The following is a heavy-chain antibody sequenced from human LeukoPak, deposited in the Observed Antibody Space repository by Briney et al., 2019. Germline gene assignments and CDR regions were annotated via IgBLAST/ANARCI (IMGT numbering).Heavy chain of an antibody. D-gene: IGHD3-22*01. V-gene: IGHV3-23*01. J-gene: IGHJ4*02. Sequence: PGGSLRLSCAASGFTFSSYAMSWVRQAPGKGLEWVSTISGGGGSTYYADSVKGRFTISRDNSKNTLYLQMNSLRAEDTAVYYCAKFAPEGSYYYDSSGYYYEWGQGTLVTVSS. CDR3: AKFAPEGSYYYDSSGYYYE. CDR2: ISGGGGST. CDR1: GFTFSSYA.